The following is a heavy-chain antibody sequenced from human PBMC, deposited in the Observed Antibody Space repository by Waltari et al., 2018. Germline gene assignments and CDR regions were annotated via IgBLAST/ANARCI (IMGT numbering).Heavy chain of an antibody. V-gene: IGHV4-34*01. D-gene: IGHD2-2*01. J-gene: IGHJ6*03. Sequence: QVQLQQWGAGLLKPSETLSLTCAVYGGSFSGYYWSWIRQPPGKGLEWIGEINHNGSTNYNPTLKIRVTISVDTSKNQFSLKLSSVTAADTAVYYCARGVVVVVPAAYSGYYYYYYMDVWGKGTTVTISS. CDR1: GGSFSGYY. CDR3: ARGVVVVVPAAYSGYYYYYYMDV. CDR2: INHNGST.